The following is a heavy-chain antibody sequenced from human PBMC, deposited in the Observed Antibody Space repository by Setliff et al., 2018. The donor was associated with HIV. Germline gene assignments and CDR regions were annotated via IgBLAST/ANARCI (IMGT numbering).Heavy chain of an antibody. Sequence: SVKVSCKGSGDTFTTYVVSWVRQAPGQGLEWMGGRSPIFSTTNYAQKFQGRVTIITDESTSRAYMELSSLRSEDTAVYYCAITSRGYSLQRGGAFDIWGQGTLVTVSS. CDR2: RSPIFSTT. D-gene: IGHD3-22*01. CDR1: GDTFTTYV. J-gene: IGHJ3*02. CDR3: AITSRGYSLQRGGAFDI. V-gene: IGHV1-69*05.